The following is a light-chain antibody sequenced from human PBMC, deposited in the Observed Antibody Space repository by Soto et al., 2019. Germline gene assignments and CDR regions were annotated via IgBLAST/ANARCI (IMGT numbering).Light chain of an antibody. CDR3: QQYIRWPLT. J-gene: IGKJ4*01. V-gene: IGKV3-15*01. Sequence: PGERATLSCRASQSVTNSLAWYQQKPGQAPRLLVYGASTRATGTPARFSGSGSGTEFTLTISSLQSEDFAVYYCQQYIRWPLTFGGGTKVDIK. CDR2: GAS. CDR1: QSVTNS.